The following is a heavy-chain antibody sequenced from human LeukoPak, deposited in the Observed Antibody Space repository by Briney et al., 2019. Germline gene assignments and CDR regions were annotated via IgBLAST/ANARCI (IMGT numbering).Heavy chain of an antibody. CDR2: INHSGST. CDR1: GGSYSGYY. J-gene: IGHJ6*03. Sequence: PSETLSLTCAVYGGSYSGYYWQGIRQPPGKGLEWIGEINHSGSTNYNPSLKSRVTISVDTSKNRFSLKLSSVTAEDTAVYYCARWGGAGDKGGFGEVNYYMDLWGKGTTVTVSS. CDR3: ARWGGAGDKGGFGEVNYYMDL. D-gene: IGHD3-10*01. V-gene: IGHV4-34*01.